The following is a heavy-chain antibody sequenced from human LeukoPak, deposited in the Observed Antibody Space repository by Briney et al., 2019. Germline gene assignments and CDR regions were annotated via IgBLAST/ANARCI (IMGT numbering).Heavy chain of an antibody. V-gene: IGHV5-51*01. CDR3: ARQTSSGCDY. CDR2: IYPGDSDT. Sequence: PGESPKISCKVSGYSFNTYWIAWVRQMPGKGLEWMGIIYPGDSDTRYSPSFQGQVTISADKSISTAYLLWSSLKASDTAMYYCARQTSSGCDYWGQGTLVIVSS. D-gene: IGHD3-22*01. CDR1: GYSFNTYW. J-gene: IGHJ4*02.